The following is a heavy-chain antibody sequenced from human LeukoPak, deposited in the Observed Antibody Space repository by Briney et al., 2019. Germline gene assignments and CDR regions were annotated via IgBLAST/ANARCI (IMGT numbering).Heavy chain of an antibody. CDR3: ARGRRDVFDI. Sequence: ASVKVSCKASGYTFTFYDIQWVRQAAGQGLEWMGWMNPHSGNAGYAQKFLGRITLTRNTSTSMAYMELTSLKSEDTAVYYCARGRRDVFDIWGQGTTVTVS. V-gene: IGHV1-8*03. CDR2: MNPHSGNA. CDR1: GYTFTFYD. J-gene: IGHJ3*02.